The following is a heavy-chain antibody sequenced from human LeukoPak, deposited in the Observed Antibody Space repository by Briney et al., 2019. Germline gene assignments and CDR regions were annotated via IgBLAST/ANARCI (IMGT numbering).Heavy chain of an antibody. CDR1: GFTFSSYW. V-gene: IGHV3-74*01. J-gene: IGHJ4*02. Sequence: GGSLRLSCVASGFTFSSYWMHWVRQAPGKGLVWVSRINSDGSSTSYADSVKGRFTISRDNAKNTLYLQMNSLRAEDTAVYYCARGSTYYDSSGQVPFDYWGQGTLVTVSS. D-gene: IGHD3-22*01. CDR2: INSDGSST. CDR3: ARGSTYYDSSGQVPFDY.